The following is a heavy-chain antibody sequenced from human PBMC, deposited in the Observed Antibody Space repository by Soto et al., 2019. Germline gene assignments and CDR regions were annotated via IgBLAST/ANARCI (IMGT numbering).Heavy chain of an antibody. Sequence: ASVKVSCKASGYTFTGYYMHWVRQAPGQGLEWMGWINPNSGGTNYAQKFQGRVTMTGDKSTSTAYMELSSLRSEDTAVYYCANLGETIVATMRDEWGQGTLVTVSS. CDR3: ANLGETIVATMRDE. CDR1: GYTFTGYY. V-gene: IGHV1-2*02. CDR2: INPNSGGT. D-gene: IGHD5-12*01. J-gene: IGHJ4*02.